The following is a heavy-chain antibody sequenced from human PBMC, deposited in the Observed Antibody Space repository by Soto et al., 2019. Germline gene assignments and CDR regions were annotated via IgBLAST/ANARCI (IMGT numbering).Heavy chain of an antibody. Sequence: ASVKVSCKASGYTFTVYYMHWVRQAPGQGLEWMGWINPSSGGTNYAQKFQGWVTMTRDTSISTAYMELSRLRSDDTAVYYCACEGQWMGGNDDFDIWGQGTMVSVSS. J-gene: IGHJ3*02. CDR2: INPSSGGT. CDR1: GYTFTVYY. CDR3: ACEGQWMGGNDDFDI. V-gene: IGHV1-2*04. D-gene: IGHD6-19*01.